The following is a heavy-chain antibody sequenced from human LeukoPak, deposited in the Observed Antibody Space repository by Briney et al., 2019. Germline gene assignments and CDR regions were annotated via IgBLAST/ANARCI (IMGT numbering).Heavy chain of an antibody. CDR1: GFSFSTYG. Sequence: GGSLRLSCVASGFSFSTYGMHWVRQAPGKGLEWVAFIRHDGSSKYYADSVKGRFTISRDNSKNTLYLQMNSLRAEDTAVYYCAKDWCSGGSCYSDYWGQGTLVTVSS. D-gene: IGHD2-15*01. CDR2: IRHDGSSK. CDR3: AKDWCSGGSCYSDY. V-gene: IGHV3-30*02. J-gene: IGHJ4*02.